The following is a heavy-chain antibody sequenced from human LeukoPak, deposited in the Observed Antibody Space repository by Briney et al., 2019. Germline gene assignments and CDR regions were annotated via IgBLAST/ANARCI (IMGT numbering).Heavy chain of an antibody. Sequence: SQTLSLTCAISGDSVSSNSASWSWIRQSPSRGLEWLGRTYYRSKWYNDCAVSVKSRITISPDTSKNQFSLQLNSVTPEDTAVYYCARVAVSGTDWFDPWGQGTLVTVSS. CDR1: GDSVSSNSAS. J-gene: IGHJ5*02. CDR2: TYYRSKWYN. V-gene: IGHV6-1*01. CDR3: ARVAVSGTDWFDP. D-gene: IGHD6-19*01.